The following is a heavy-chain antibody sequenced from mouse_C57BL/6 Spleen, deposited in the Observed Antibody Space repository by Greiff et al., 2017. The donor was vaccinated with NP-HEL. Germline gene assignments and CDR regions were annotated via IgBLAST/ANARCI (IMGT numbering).Heavy chain of an antibody. CDR1: GYTFTSYW. V-gene: IGHV1-61*01. J-gene: IGHJ1*03. CDR3: ARSWGNYRYFDV. D-gene: IGHD2-1*01. Sequence: QVQLQQPGAELVRPGSSVKLSCKASGYTFTSYWMDWVKQRPGQGLEWIGNIYPSDSETHYNQKFKDKATLTVDKSSSTAYMQLSSLTSEDSAVYYCARSWGNYRYFDVWGTGTTVTVSS. CDR2: IYPSDSET.